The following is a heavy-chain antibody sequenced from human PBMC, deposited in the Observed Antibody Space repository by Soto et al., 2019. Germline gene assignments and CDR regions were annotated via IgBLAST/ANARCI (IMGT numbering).Heavy chain of an antibody. D-gene: IGHD2-8*01. J-gene: IGHJ6*02. CDR3: ARGDSTDCSNGVCSFFYNHDMDV. CDR2: INPKSGGT. CDR1: GYSFADYH. Sequence: GASVKVSCKASGYSFADYHIHWVRQAPGQGLEWLGRINPKSGGTSTAQKFQGWVTMTTDTSISTASMELTRLTSDDTAIYYCARGDSTDCSNGVCSFFYNHDMDVWGQGTTVTVSS. V-gene: IGHV1-2*04.